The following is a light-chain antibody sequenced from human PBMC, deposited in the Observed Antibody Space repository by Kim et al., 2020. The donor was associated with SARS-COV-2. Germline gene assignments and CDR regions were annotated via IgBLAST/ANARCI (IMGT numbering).Light chain of an antibody. CDR1: SLRSYY. V-gene: IGLV3-19*01. J-gene: IGLJ2*01. Sequence: SSELTQDPAVFVALGQTVRITCQGDSLRSYYATWYQQKPGQAPILVIYGKNNRPSGIPDRFSGSSSGNTASLTITGTHAGDEADYYCNSRDSNDNVVFGG. CDR2: GKN. CDR3: NSRDSNDNVV.